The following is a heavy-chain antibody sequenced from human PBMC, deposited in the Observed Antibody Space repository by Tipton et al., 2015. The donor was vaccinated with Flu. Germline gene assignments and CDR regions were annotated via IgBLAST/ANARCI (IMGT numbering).Heavy chain of an antibody. V-gene: IGHV4-59*11. Sequence: PGLVKPSETLSLLCTVSSGSISTHYWTWMRQPPGKGLEWIGYINYSGNNYYAPSFKSRVTMSVDTSKNQFSLTLSSVTAADTAVYYCVRGGRGEAPVGNVRVFDYWGQGTLVTVSS. CDR3: VRGGRGEAPVGNVRVFDY. J-gene: IGHJ4*02. CDR1: SGSISTHY. CDR2: INYSGNN. D-gene: IGHD2-2*01.